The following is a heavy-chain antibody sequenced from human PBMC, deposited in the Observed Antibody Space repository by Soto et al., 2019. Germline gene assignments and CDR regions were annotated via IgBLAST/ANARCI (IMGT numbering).Heavy chain of an antibody. CDR1: GYAFTTYG. Sequence: QVHLVQSGAEVKKPGASVKVSCQGSGYAFTTYGITWVRQAPGQGLEWMGWISAHNGNTNYAQKLQGRVTVTRDTSTSPASTELRSLIYADTAVYSCASGRHGDYWGQGALVTVSS. J-gene: IGHJ4*02. V-gene: IGHV1-18*01. D-gene: IGHD1-26*01. CDR3: ASGRHGDY. CDR2: ISAHNGNT.